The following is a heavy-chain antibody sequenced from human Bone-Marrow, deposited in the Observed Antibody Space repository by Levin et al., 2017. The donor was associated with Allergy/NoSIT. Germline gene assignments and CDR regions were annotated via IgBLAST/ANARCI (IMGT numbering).Heavy chain of an antibody. CDR3: ARINYDFWSGFHRGGWFDP. V-gene: IGHV3-30-3*01. J-gene: IGHJ5*02. CDR1: GFMFSRDA. D-gene: IGHD3-3*01. Sequence: GGSLRLSCAASGFMFSRDAMHWVRQSPGKGLEWVAMISFDEAPRKYADSVRGRFTIFRDNSKNTVDLQMNSLRPEDTAMYYCARINYDFWSGFHRGGWFDPWGQGTLVTVSS. CDR2: ISFDEAPR.